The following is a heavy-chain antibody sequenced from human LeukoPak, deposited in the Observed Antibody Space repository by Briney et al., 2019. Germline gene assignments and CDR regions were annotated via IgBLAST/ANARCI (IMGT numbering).Heavy chain of an antibody. V-gene: IGHV3-21*01. J-gene: IGHJ4*02. CDR1: GFTFSSYN. Sequence: GGSLRLSCVASGFTFSSYNMNWVRQAPGKGLEWVSCISDRSNYIYYADSVKGRFIISRDNAKNSLYLELNSLRAEDTAVYHCVRDSDTYGDHTTRRFDSWGQGTLVTVSS. CDR3: VRDSDTYGDHTTRRFDS. D-gene: IGHD4-17*01. CDR2: ISDRSNYI.